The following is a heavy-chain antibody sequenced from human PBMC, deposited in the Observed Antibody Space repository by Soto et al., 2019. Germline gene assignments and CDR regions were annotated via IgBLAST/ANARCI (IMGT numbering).Heavy chain of an antibody. CDR1: GFPFTSYG. V-gene: IGHV3-30*03. CDR2: ISYDGSDK. D-gene: IGHD3-10*01. J-gene: IGHJ4*02. Sequence: QVQLVESGGGVVQPGRSLRLSCAGSGFPFTSYGMHLVREGPDKGLEWVAVISYDGSDKYYADSVKGRFTISRDNSKNMLYLQMNSLRPEDTALYYCVGGQYYFDYRGQGTLVIVSS. CDR3: VGGQYYFDY.